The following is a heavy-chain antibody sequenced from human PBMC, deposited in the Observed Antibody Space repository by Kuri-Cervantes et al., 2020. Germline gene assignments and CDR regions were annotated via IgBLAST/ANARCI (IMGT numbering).Heavy chain of an antibody. V-gene: IGHV1-18*01. D-gene: IGHD3-10*01. Sequence: SVSVSCKASGYTFTSYGISWVRQAPGQGLEWMGWISAYNGNTNYAQKLQGRVTMTTDTSTSTAYMELRSLRSDDTAVYYCARVRLYYGSGSYYSLGAFDIWGQGTMVTVSS. CDR1: GYTFTSYG. J-gene: IGHJ3*02. CDR3: ARVRLYYGSGSYYSLGAFDI. CDR2: ISAYNGNT.